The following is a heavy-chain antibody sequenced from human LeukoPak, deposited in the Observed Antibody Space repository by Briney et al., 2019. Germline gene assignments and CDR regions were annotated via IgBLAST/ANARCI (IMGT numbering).Heavy chain of an antibody. V-gene: IGHV4-30-2*01. D-gene: IGHD6-19*01. CDR2: IYQSGST. J-gene: IGHJ6*03. Sequence: SQTLSLTCTVSGVSINSGGYYWSWIRQPPGKGLEWIGYIYQSGSTYYNPSLKSRVTISVDRSKNQFYLNLTSVTAADTAVYYCVRHLPCFGCYYYYMDVWGRGTTVTVSS. CDR3: VRHLPCFGCYYYYMDV. CDR1: GVSINSGGYY.